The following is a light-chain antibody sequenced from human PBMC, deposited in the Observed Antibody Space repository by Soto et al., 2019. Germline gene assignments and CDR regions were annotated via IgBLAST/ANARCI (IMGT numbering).Light chain of an antibody. J-gene: IGKJ1*01. CDR3: QQYGSSPST. Sequence: EIVLTQSPATLSLSPGERATLSCRASQSVSSFYLAWYQQKPGLAPRLLIYDASSRATGIPDRFSGSGSGTDFTLTISRLEPEDFAVYYCQQYGSSPSTFGQGTKVEIK. CDR1: QSVSSFY. V-gene: IGKV3D-20*01. CDR2: DAS.